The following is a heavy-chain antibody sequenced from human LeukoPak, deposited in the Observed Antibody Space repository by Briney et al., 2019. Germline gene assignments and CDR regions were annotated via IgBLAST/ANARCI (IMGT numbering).Heavy chain of an antibody. D-gene: IGHD1-7*01. J-gene: IGHJ4*02. CDR1: GYTFSDYG. CDR2: ISADTDNT. Sequence: ASVKVSCKASGYTFSDYGVSWVRQAPGQGLEWLGWISADTDNTNFAQRVLGRVTMTTDTSTNTAYMELWSLRSDDTAIYYCARDSRETGSTSDFDYWGRGTLVTVSS. V-gene: IGHV1-18*01. CDR3: ARDSRETGSTSDFDY.